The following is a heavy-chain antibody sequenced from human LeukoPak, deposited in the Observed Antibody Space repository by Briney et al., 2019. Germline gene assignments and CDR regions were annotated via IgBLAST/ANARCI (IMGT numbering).Heavy chain of an antibody. D-gene: IGHD2-8*01. CDR1: ALTLSSYA. V-gene: IGHV3-23*01. CDR3: ARDMYDGWPRDYYGMDV. Sequence: GGSRRLSCQASALTLSSYAVGWDRQAQGKGLEWVSAIRGRGGSTYYADSVKGRFTISRDESKNTLYLQINRLRAEDTAVYYCARDMYDGWPRDYYGMDVWGQGTTVTVSS. J-gene: IGHJ6*02. CDR2: IRGRGGST.